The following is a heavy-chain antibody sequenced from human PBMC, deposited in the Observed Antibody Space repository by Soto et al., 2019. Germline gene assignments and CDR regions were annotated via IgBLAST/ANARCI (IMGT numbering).Heavy chain of an antibody. Sequence: DVQLLESGGGLVQPGGSLRLSCAASGFTLRNYAMAWVRQAPGKGLEWVSTIGGGGDSTYYPDSVTGRFNISRDNSKNTLYLQMNSLRAEDTAVYYCAKDRMDPTTHCSSTSCLGSFDPWGQGTLVTVSA. CDR1: GFTLRNYA. CDR2: IGGGGDST. V-gene: IGHV3-23*01. J-gene: IGHJ5*02. CDR3: AKDRMDPTTHCSSTSCLGSFDP. D-gene: IGHD2-2*01.